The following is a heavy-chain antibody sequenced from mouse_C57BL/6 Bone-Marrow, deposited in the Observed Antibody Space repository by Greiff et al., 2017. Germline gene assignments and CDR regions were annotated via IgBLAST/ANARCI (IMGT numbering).Heavy chain of an antibody. CDR1: GYTFTSYG. J-gene: IGHJ3*01. CDR2: IYPRSGNT. D-gene: IGHD1-1*01. CDR3: ARNRYYYGSPWFAY. V-gene: IGHV1-81*01. Sequence: HVQLQQSGAELARPGASVKLSCKASGYTFTSYGISWVKQRTGQGLEWIGEIYPRSGNTYYNEKFKGKATLTADKSSSTAYMELRSLTSEDSAVYFCARNRYYYGSPWFAYWGQGTLVTVSA.